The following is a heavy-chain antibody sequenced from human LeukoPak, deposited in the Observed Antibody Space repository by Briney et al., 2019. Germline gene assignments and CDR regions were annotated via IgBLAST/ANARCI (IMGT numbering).Heavy chain of an antibody. CDR3: ARDSAAAGTLDAFDI. D-gene: IGHD6-13*01. CDR2: IYTSGST. V-gene: IGHV4-61*02. Sequence: SQTLSLTCTVSGGSINSGSYYWNWIRQPAGKGLEWIGRIYTSGSTNYNPSLKSRVTISVDTSKNQFSLKLSSVTAADTAVYYCARDSAAAGTLDAFDIWGQGTMVTVSS. CDR1: GGSINSGSYY. J-gene: IGHJ3*02.